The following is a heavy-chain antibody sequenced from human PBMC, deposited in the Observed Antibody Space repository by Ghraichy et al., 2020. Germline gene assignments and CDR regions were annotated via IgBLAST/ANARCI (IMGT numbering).Heavy chain of an antibody. CDR2: VSYDRSNK. V-gene: IGHV3-30*01. D-gene: IGHD4-17*01. CDR1: GFTFSSYS. Sequence: GESLRLSCAASGFTFSSYSLHWVRQAPGKGLEWVAGVSYDRSNKYYADSVKGRFSISRDNSKNTVYLQLNSLRADDTAVYFCVRDPTEFGDYDMATWFDPWGQGTLVTVSS. J-gene: IGHJ5*02. CDR3: VRDPTEFGDYDMATWFDP.